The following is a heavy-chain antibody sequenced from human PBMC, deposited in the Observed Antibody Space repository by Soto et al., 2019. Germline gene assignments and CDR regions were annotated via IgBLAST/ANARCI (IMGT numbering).Heavy chain of an antibody. Sequence: EVQLVESGGGLVQPGGSLRLSCVASGFTFISSFMGWVRQAPGKGLEWVANINQDGGGTYYVDSVEGRFTISRDNAKDSVYLQMNSLRGEDTAVYYCVRYFRGSGRYFCAYWGQGTLVTVSS. D-gene: IGHD6-19*01. CDR3: VRYFRGSGRYFCAY. CDR1: GFTFISSF. J-gene: IGHJ4*02. CDR2: INQDGGGT. V-gene: IGHV3-7*03.